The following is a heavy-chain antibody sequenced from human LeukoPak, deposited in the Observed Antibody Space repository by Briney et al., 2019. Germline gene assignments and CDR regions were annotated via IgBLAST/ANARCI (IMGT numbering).Heavy chain of an antibody. D-gene: IGHD3-10*01. CDR1: GFTFSCYT. V-gene: IGHV3-21*01. CDR3: ARDIPVYSGSVSYYLGWDY. CDR2: IRRNSDNI. Sequence: PGGSLRLSCAASGFTFSCYTMNWVRQAPGKGLEWVSSIRRNSDNIYYADSLKGRFTVSRDNAKNSLYLQMNSLRAEDTAVYFCARDIPVYSGSVSYYLGWDYWGQGTLVTVSS. J-gene: IGHJ4*02.